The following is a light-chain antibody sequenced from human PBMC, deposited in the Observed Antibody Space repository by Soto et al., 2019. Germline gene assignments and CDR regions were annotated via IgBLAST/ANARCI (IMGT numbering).Light chain of an antibody. CDR1: QGFSNY. Sequence: FPSSSLGDRVTITFRASQGFSNYLAWFQQKPGKAPQLLIYSASTLQSGVPSRFSGSGSGTEFTLTISSLQPEDFATYYCLQLNRYPRTFGGGTKVDIK. V-gene: IGKV1-9*01. J-gene: IGKJ4*01. CDR2: SAS. CDR3: LQLNRYPRT.